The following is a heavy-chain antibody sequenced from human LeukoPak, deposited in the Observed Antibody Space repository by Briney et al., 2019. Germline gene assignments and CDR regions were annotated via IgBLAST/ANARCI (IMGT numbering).Heavy chain of an antibody. D-gene: IGHD4-11*01. CDR3: AKDEGGPTVSDY. CDR1: GFTFSSYS. J-gene: IGHJ4*02. Sequence: PGGSLRLSCAASGFTFSSYSMNWVRQAPGKGLEWVSYISSSSSTIYYADSVKGRFTISRDNSKNTLYLQMNSLRTEDTALYYCAKDEGGPTVSDYWGQGTLVTVSS. V-gene: IGHV3-48*01. CDR2: ISSSSSTI.